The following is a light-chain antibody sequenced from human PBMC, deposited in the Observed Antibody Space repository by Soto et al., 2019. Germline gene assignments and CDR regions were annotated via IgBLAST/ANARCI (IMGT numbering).Light chain of an antibody. CDR1: QSISNR. V-gene: IGKV1-27*01. Sequence: DIQMTQSPSTLSASVGDRVTITCRASQSISNRLAWYQQKPGKVPKVLIYAASTLQSGVPSRFSGSGSETDFTLTISSLQPEDVATYYCQKYHSAPQTFGQGTKVDIK. CDR3: QKYHSAPQT. CDR2: AAS. J-gene: IGKJ1*01.